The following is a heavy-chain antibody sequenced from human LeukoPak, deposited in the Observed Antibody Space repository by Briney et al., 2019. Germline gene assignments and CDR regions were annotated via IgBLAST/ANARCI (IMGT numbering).Heavy chain of an antibody. CDR1: GYSISCGYY. Sequence: SETLSLTCAVSGYSISCGYYWGWIRQPPGKGLEWIGRIYHSGSICYNPSLKSRVTISVDTSKNQFSLKLSSVTAADTAVYFCARVRGYTTVAGRGHFDYWGQGTLVTVSS. CDR2: IYHSGSI. J-gene: IGHJ4*02. D-gene: IGHD6-19*01. V-gene: IGHV4-38-2*01. CDR3: ARVRGYTTVAGRGHFDY.